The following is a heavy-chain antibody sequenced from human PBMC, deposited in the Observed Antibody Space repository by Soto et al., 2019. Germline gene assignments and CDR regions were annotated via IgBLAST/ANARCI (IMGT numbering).Heavy chain of an antibody. CDR1: GGSISSSSYY. J-gene: IGHJ6*02. Sequence: SETLSLTCTVSGGSISSSSYYWGWIRQPPGKGLEWIGSIYYSGSTYYNPSLKSRVTISVDTSKNQFSLKLSSVTAADTAVYYCARHVARLYGMDVWGQGTTVTVSS. CDR3: ARHVARLYGMDV. D-gene: IGHD2-15*01. CDR2: IYYSGST. V-gene: IGHV4-39*01.